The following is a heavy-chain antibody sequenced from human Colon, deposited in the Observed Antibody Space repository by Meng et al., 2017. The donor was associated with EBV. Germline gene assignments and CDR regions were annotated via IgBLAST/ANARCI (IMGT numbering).Heavy chain of an antibody. J-gene: IGHJ4*02. D-gene: IGHD1-20*01. Sequence: QVQLQQWGAGLLKPSETLSLPGAVECGSFSGYYWSWIRQPPGKGLEWIGEINHSGSTNYNPSLKSRVTMSVDTSKNQFSLRLRSVTAADTAVYYCASYGPCFGNNCPLSSFDHWGQGTLVTVSS. CDR2: INHSGST. CDR1: CGSFSGYY. V-gene: IGHV4-34*01. CDR3: ASYGPCFGNNCPLSSFDH.